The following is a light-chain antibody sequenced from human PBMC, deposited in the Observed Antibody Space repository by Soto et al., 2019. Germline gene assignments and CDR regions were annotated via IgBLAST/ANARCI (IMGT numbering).Light chain of an antibody. CDR1: QSLSINY. V-gene: IGKV3-20*01. J-gene: IGKJ2*01. CDR3: QQYNSYSLYT. Sequence: EIVLTQSPDTLSLSPGKRATLSCRASQSLSINYLAWYQQKPGQAPRLLIYAASSRAAGIPDRFSGSGSGTDFTLTISRLEPEDFASYYCQQYNSYSLYTFGQGTKLEIK. CDR2: AAS.